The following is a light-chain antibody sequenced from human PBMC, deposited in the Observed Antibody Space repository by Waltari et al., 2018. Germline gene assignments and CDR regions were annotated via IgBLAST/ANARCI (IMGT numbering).Light chain of an antibody. CDR3: QQTDSFPLT. CDR1: QDVRTW. CDR2: GSS. V-gene: IGKV1-12*01. Sequence: IQMTQSPCSVSASVGDRGSISCRASQDVRTWLAWYQQKPGKPPNLLIYGSSTLQSGVPSRFSGSGSGTDFTLTINGLQPEDFASYFCQQTDSFPLTFGGGTKVEIK. J-gene: IGKJ4*01.